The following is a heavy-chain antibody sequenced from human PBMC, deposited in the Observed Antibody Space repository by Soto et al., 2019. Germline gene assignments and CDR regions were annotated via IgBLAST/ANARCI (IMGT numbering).Heavy chain of an antibody. CDR2: IWYDGSNK. CDR1: GFTFSSFG. CDR3: AREGIVGAIDY. Sequence: QVQLVESGGGVVQPGRSLRLSCAASGFTFSSFGMHWVRQAPGKGLEWVALIWYDGSNKYYADSVKGRFTISRDDSNNTLYVQMKSLRAEDTAVYYCAREGIVGAIDYWGRGTLVTVSS. D-gene: IGHD1-26*01. V-gene: IGHV3-33*01. J-gene: IGHJ4*02.